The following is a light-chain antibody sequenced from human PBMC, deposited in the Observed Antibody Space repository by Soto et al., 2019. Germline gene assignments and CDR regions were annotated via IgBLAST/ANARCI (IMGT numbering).Light chain of an antibody. Sequence: QSVLTQPPSLSAAPRQQVTISCSGSSSNIGNNYVSWYQQLPGTAPKLLIYDDDKRPSGIPDRFSGSKSGTSATLGITGLQTGDEADYYCGTWDSGLSAVVFGGGTQLTVL. CDR2: DDD. CDR1: SSNIGNNY. J-gene: IGLJ2*01. V-gene: IGLV1-51*01. CDR3: GTWDSGLSAVV.